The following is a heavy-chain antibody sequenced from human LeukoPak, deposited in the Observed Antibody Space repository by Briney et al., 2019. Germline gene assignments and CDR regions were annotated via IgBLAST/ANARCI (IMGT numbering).Heavy chain of an antibody. CDR3: ATRYSSGWYVNWFDP. V-gene: IGHV4-39*01. J-gene: IGHJ5*02. CDR2: IYYTGLT. Sequence: PSETLSLTCTVSGGSINSSNYYWGWIRQPPGQRLEWIGNIYYTGLTYYNPSHKSRVIISIDTPKNQFSLKLRAVTAADTAVYYCATRYSSGWYVNWFDPWGQGTLVTVSS. D-gene: IGHD6-19*01. CDR1: GGSINSSNYY.